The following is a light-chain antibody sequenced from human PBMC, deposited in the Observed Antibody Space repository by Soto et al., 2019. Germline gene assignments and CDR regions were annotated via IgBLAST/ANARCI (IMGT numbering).Light chain of an antibody. CDR2: LNSDGSH. CDR1: TGHTNYA. Sequence: QPVLTQSPSASASLGVSVNLTCTLNTGHTNYAIAWHQQQPGKGPRSLMKLNSDGSHIKGDGIPDRFSGSSSGAERYLTISSLQSEDEADYYCQTWGSGVPHWVFGGGTKVTVL. CDR3: QTWGSGVPHWV. J-gene: IGLJ3*02. V-gene: IGLV4-69*01.